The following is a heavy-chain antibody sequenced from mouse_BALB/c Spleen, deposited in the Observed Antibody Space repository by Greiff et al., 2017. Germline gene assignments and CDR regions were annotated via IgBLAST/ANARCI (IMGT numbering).Heavy chain of an antibody. Sequence: QVQLQQSGPELVKPGASVKISCKASGYSFTSYYIHWVKQRPGQGLEWIGWIFPGSGNTKYNEKFKGKATLTADTSSSTAYMQLSSPTSEDSAVYYCTKEYYYAMDYWGQGTSVTVSS. V-gene: IGHV1-66*01. J-gene: IGHJ4*01. CDR1: GYSFTSYY. CDR3: TKEYYYAMDY. CDR2: IFPGSGNT.